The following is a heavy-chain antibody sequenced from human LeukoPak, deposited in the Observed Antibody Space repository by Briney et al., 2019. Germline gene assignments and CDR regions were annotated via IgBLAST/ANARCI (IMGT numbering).Heavy chain of an antibody. J-gene: IGHJ4*02. D-gene: IGHD6-6*01. CDR1: GYTFTGYY. CDR2: INPNSGGT. Sequence: GAPVKVSCKASGYTFTGYYMHWVRQAPGQGLEWMGWINPNSGGTNYAQKFQGRVTMTRDTSISTAYMELSRLRSDDTAVYYCARGHVGSSSWYFDYWGQGTLVTVSS. V-gene: IGHV1-2*02. CDR3: ARGHVGSSSWYFDY.